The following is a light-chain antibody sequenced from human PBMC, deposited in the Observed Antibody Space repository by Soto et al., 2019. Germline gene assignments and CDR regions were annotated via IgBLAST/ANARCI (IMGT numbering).Light chain of an antibody. CDR2: GAS. V-gene: IGKV3-15*01. J-gene: IGKJ1*01. CDR1: QSVSSD. Sequence: IVMTHSPATLSVSPGDRVTLSCRASQSVSSDLAWYQQKPGQAPRLLIYGASTRAKGVGARLSGSGSVREWTLTISSLQSEDFAVYYCQQYNNWPRTVGHGTPVDIK. CDR3: QQYNNWPRT.